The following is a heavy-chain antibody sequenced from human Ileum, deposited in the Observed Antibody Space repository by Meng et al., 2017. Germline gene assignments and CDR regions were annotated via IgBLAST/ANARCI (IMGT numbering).Heavy chain of an antibody. CDR2: IHHSGST. Sequence: QVLLQESGPGLPKPSWTLSLTCAVSGGSISTSDWWSWVRQPPGKGLEWIGEIHHSGSTNYNPSLKSRVTISVDKSKNQFSLKLNSVTAADTAVYYCAREWSGSYRHFDYWGQGTLVTVSS. D-gene: IGHD1-26*01. CDR3: AREWSGSYRHFDY. CDR1: GGSISTSDW. V-gene: IGHV4-4*02. J-gene: IGHJ4*02.